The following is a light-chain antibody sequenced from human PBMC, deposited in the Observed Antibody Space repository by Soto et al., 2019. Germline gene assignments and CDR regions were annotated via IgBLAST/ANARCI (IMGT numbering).Light chain of an antibody. CDR1: QSVSTN. Sequence: EIVMTQSPATLSVSPGERATLSCRASQSVSTNFAWYQQKPGQAPRLLIYRASTRASGVPARFSGSGSGTDFTLTISSLQSEDFAVYYCQQYNKWPLTFGQGTRLEIK. V-gene: IGKV3-15*01. CDR3: QQYNKWPLT. CDR2: RAS. J-gene: IGKJ5*01.